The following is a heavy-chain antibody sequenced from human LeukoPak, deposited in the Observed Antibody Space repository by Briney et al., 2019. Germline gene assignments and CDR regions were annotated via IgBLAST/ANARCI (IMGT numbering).Heavy chain of an antibody. CDR1: GFTLSDYY. J-gene: IGHJ4*02. V-gene: IGHV3-23*01. CDR2: ISGSGGST. D-gene: IGHD5-18*01. Sequence: PGGSLRLSCAASGFTLSDYYMSWIRQAPGKGLEWVSAISGSGGSTYYADSVKGRFTISRDNSKNTLYLQMNSLRAEDTAVYYCTKGTIWLPFDYWGQGTLVTVSS. CDR3: TKGTIWLPFDY.